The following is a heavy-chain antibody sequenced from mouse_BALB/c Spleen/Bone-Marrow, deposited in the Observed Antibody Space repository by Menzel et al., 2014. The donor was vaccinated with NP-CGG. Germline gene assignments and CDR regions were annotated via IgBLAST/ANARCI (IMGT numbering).Heavy chain of an antibody. J-gene: IGHJ3*01. CDR3: ASYYYGSSRFAY. D-gene: IGHD1-1*01. CDR1: GFNIKDTY. CDR2: IDPANGNT. V-gene: IGHV14-3*02. Sequence: EVQLQQSGAELVKPGASVKLSCTASGFNIKDTYMHWVKQRPEQGLEWIRRIDPANGNTKYGPKFQGKATITADTSSNTAYLQLSSLTSEDTAVYYCASYYYGSSRFAYWGQGTLVTVSA.